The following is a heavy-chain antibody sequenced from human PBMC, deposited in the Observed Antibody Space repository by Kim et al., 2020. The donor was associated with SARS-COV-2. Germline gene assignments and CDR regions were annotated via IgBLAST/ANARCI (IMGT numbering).Heavy chain of an antibody. CDR3: ARDLYYGSGSYGGEFYYGMDV. CDR1: GFTFSSYS. V-gene: IGHV3-21*01. CDR2: ISSSSSYI. D-gene: IGHD3-10*01. J-gene: IGHJ6*01. Sequence: GGSLRLSCAASGFTFSSYSMNWVRQAPGKGLEWVSSISSSSSYIYCADSVKGRFTISRDNAKNSLYLQMNSLRAEDTAVYYCARDLYYGSGSYGGEFYYGMDV.